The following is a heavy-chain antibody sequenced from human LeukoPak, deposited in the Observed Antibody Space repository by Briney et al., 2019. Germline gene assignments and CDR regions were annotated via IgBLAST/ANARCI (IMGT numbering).Heavy chain of an antibody. CDR3: GRDRAVGGGSEYFQH. V-gene: IGHV4-39*07. D-gene: IGHD6-19*01. J-gene: IGHJ1*01. CDR2: IYYSGST. CDR1: GGSISSTSYY. Sequence: PSETLSLTCTVSGGSISSTSYYWGWIRQPPGKGLEWIGSIYYSGSTYYTPSLRSRVTISVDTSKNQFSLKLSSVTAADTAVYYWGRDRAVGGGSEYFQHGGQGTRVTVPS.